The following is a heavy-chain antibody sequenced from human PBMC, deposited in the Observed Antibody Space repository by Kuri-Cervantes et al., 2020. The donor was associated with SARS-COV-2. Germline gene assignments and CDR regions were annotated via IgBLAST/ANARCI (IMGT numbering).Heavy chain of an antibody. Sequence: GESLKISCAASGFTFSSYAMSWVRQAPGKGLEWVSAISGSGGSTYYADSVKGRFTISRDNSKNTLYLQMNSLRAEDTAGYYCAKSSSWYFDYWGQGTRVTVSS. CDR3: AKSSSWYFDY. CDR2: ISGSGGST. CDR1: GFTFSSYA. D-gene: IGHD6-13*01. J-gene: IGHJ4*02. V-gene: IGHV3-23*01.